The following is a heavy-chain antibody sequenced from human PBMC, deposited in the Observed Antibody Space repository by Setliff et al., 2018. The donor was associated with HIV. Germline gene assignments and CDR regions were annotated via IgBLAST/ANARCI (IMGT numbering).Heavy chain of an antibody. CDR1: GGSISSGNYY. D-gene: IGHD1-26*01. CDR2: IYSTGTT. Sequence: SETLSLTCTVSGGSISSGNYYWSWIRQPAGKGLEWIGHIYSTGTTSYNPSLNSRVTMSLDTSRDQFSLKLSSVTAADTAVYYCARTRGRALVSYYFDSWGQGRLVTVSS. V-gene: IGHV4-61*10. CDR3: ARTRGRALVSYYFDS. J-gene: IGHJ4*02.